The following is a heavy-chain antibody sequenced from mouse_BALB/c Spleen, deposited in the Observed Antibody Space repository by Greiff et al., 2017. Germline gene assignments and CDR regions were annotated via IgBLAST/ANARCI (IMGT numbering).Heavy chain of an antibody. CDR2: INPGSGGT. V-gene: IGHV1-54*03. J-gene: IGHJ4*01. CDR1: GYAFTNYL. Sequence: LVESGAELVRPGTSVKVSCKASGYAFTNYLIEWVKQRPGQGLEWIGVINPGSGGTNYNEKFKGKATLTADKSSSTAYMQLSSLTSDDSAVYFCAREGSTMITSYYAMDYWGQGTSVTVSS. CDR3: AREGSTMITSYYAMDY. D-gene: IGHD2-4*01.